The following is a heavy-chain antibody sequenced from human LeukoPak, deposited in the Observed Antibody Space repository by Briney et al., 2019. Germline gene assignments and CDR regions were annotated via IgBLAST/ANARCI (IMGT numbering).Heavy chain of an antibody. CDR2: ISSSGSYI. J-gene: IGHJ4*02. D-gene: IGHD6-6*01. V-gene: IGHV3-21*01. CDR1: GLTFSSYS. Sequence: VGSLRLSCAASGLTFSSYSMNWVRQAPGKGLEWVSAISSSGSYIYYADSVKGRFTISSDNAKNSLYLQMNSLRAEDTAVYYCARGATYRSSSTDYWGQGTLVTVSS. CDR3: ARGATYRSSSTDY.